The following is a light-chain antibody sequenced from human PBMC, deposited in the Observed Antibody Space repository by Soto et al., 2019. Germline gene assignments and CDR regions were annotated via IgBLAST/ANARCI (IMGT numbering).Light chain of an antibody. CDR3: GAWDDTLNVLV. CDR1: SSNIGSKS. CDR2: SNN. Sequence: QSVLTQPPSVSGTPGQTVTISCSGSSSNIGSKSVQWYQQLPETAPKLLIYSNNQRPSGVPDRFSGSKSGTSASLAISGLQSEDEAHYYCGAWDDTLNVLVFGGGTKDTVL. V-gene: IGLV1-44*01. J-gene: IGLJ2*01.